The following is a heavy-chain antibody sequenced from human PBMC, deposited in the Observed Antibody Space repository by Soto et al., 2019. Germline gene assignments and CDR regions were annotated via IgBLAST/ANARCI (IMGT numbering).Heavy chain of an antibody. CDR2: IYYSGST. CDR3: AREGSITVTTGDTX. D-gene: IGHD1-7*01. J-gene: IGHJ5*02. V-gene: IGHV4-59*01. Sequence: SETLSLTFTVSGGSISSYYWSWIRQPPGKGLEWIGYIYYSGSTNYNPSLKSRVTISVDTSKNQFYLKLSSVTAADTAVYYCAREGSITVTTGDTXWGQGTLVTVSX. CDR1: GGSISSYY.